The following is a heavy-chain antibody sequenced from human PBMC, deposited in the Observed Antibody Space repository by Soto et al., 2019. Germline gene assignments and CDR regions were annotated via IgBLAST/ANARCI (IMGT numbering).Heavy chain of an antibody. J-gene: IGHJ6*02. D-gene: IGHD3-10*01. CDR1: GFTFSSYE. CDR3: ARAAGTLVRGVYGMDV. CDR2: ISPNSTTI. V-gene: IGHV3-48*03. Sequence: GGALRLSCAGSGFTFSSYEMNWVRQAPGKGLEWISYISPNSTTICYSDSVKGRFTISRDNAKSSLNLQMNSLRAEDTAVHYCARAAGTLVRGVYGMDVWGQGTTVTVSS.